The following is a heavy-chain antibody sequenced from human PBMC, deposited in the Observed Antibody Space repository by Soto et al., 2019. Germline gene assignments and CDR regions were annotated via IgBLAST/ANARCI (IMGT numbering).Heavy chain of an antibody. D-gene: IGHD2-15*01. CDR3: ARVAAPPQYHFDY. CDR1: GFTFSDHY. J-gene: IGHJ4*02. CDR2: TRNKANSYTT. V-gene: IGHV3-72*01. Sequence: PGGSLRLSCEVSGFTFSDHYMDWVRQAPGTGLEWVGRTRNKANSYTTEYAASVKGRIIVSRDDSNKFLYLEMNSLKTEDMAVYYCARVAAPPQYHFDYWGQGTLVTVSS.